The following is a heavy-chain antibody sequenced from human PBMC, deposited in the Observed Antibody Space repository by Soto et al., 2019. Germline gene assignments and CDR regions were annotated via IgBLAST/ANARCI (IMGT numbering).Heavy chain of an antibody. CDR2: INPNSGGT. V-gene: IGHV1-2*02. J-gene: IGHJ4*02. CDR3: ARDLAKGGGCAGFDY. D-gene: IGHD6-19*01. CDR1: GYTFTGYY. Sequence: QVQLVQSGAEVKKPGASVKVSCKASGYTFTGYYIHWVRQAPGQGLEWMGWINPNSGGTKYPQKFQGRVTMTRDTSIRTVYMSLTGLKCDYTAVYFCARDLAKGGGCAGFDYWGQGTLVAVSS.